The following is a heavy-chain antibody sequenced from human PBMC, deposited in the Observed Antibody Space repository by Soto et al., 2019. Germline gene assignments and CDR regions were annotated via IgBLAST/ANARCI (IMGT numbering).Heavy chain of an antibody. J-gene: IGHJ5*02. D-gene: IGHD3-16*01. Sequence: SETLSLTCAVYGGSFSGYYWTWIRQPPGTGLEWIGEINHSGSTNYNPSLKSRVTISVDTSKNQFSLKLTSVTTADTAVYYCSRAWGLRAGWFDPWGQGNLVTVSS. CDR1: GGSFSGYY. V-gene: IGHV4-34*01. CDR3: SRAWGLRAGWFDP. CDR2: INHSGST.